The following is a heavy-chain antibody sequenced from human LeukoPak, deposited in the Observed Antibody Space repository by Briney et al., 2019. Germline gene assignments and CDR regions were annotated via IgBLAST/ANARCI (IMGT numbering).Heavy chain of an antibody. J-gene: IGHJ3*02. Sequence: PSETLSLTCTVSGGSISSSSYYWGWIRQPPGKGLEWIGSIYYSGSTYYNPSLKSRVTISVDTSKNQFSLKLSSVTAADTAVYYCARTYYDFWSGSHGDAFDIWGQGTMVTVSS. V-gene: IGHV4-39*01. D-gene: IGHD3-3*01. CDR3: ARTYYDFWSGSHGDAFDI. CDR1: GGSISSSSYY. CDR2: IYYSGST.